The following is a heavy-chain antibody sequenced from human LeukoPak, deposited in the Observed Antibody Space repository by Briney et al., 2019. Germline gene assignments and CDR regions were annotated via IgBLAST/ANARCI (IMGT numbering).Heavy chain of an antibody. Sequence: SQTLSLTCAISGDSVSINSVAYNWIRQSPSRGLEWLGRTYYRSKWNYEYAVSVRSRIAVNLDTSKNQFSLQLNSVTPDDTAVYYCARAVIGTTRYFESWGQGTLVTVSS. CDR1: GDSVSINSVA. V-gene: IGHV6-1*01. CDR3: ARAVIGTTRYFES. CDR2: TYYRSKWNY. D-gene: IGHD1-1*01. J-gene: IGHJ4*02.